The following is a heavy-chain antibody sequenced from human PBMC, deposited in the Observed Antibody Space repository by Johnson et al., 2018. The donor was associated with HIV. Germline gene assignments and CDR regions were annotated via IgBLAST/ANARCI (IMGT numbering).Heavy chain of an antibody. CDR2: ISYDGSTK. J-gene: IGHJ3*01. V-gene: IGHV3-30-3*01. CDR1: GLTFSTFA. Sequence: QVQLVESGGGVVQPEKALRLSCAASGLTFSTFAMHWVRQAPGKGLEWMAVISYDGSTKYYADSVKGRFTISRDNSKNTLYLQMNSLRAEDTAVYYCAAPVGATGWGQGTMVTVSS. D-gene: IGHD1-26*01. CDR3: AAPVGATG.